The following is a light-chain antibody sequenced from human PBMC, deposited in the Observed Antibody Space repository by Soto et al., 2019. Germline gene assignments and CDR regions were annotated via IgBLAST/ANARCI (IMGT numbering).Light chain of an antibody. J-gene: IGKJ3*01. V-gene: IGKV1-8*01. Sequence: IQMTQSPSSVSASVGDRVTITCRASQGISSYLAWYQQKPGKAPKLLIYAASTLQSGVPSRFSGSGSGTDFTLTISCLQSEDFATYYCQQYYSYPFTFGPGTKGDIK. CDR3: QQYYSYPFT. CDR2: AAS. CDR1: QGISSY.